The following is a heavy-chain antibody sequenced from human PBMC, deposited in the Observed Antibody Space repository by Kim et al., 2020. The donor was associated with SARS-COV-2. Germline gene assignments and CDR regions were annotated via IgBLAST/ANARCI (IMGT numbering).Heavy chain of an antibody. CDR2: IIPIFGTA. D-gene: IGHD6-19*01. V-gene: IGHV1-69*13. CDR3: ARGGLWLATYEVASYYFDY. J-gene: IGHJ4*02. Sequence: SVKVSCKASGGTFSSYAISWVRQAPGQGLEWMGGIIPIFGTANYAQKFQGRVTITADESTSTAYMELSSLRSEDTAVYYCARGGLWLATYEVASYYFDYWGQGTLVTVSS. CDR1: GGTFSSYA.